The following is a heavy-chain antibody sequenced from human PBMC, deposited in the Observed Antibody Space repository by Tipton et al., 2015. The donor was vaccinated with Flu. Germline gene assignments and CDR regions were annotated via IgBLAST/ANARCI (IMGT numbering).Heavy chain of an antibody. Sequence: GSLRLSCAASGFTFSGYGMHWVRQAAGKGLEWVAFIRYDGSNKDYADSVKGRFTISRDNSKDMLYLQMNSLRAEDTAVFYCAKSGGFDSWNQGALVIVSS. V-gene: IGHV3-30*02. J-gene: IGHJ4*02. CDR2: IRYDGSNK. D-gene: IGHD1-26*01. CDR3: AKSGGFDS. CDR1: GFTFSGYG.